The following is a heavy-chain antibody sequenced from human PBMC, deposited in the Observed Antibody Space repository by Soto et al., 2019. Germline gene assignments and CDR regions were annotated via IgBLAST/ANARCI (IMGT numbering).Heavy chain of an antibody. D-gene: IGHD3-16*01. CDR2: MNPNSGNT. Sequence: QVQLVQSGAEVKKPGASVKVSCKASGYTFTSYDINWVRQATGQGLEWMGWMNPNSGNTGYAQKFQGRVTMTRNTSMSTAHMGLSRLSSEDTAVYYCAREGVRGMDVGGQGTTVTVPS. J-gene: IGHJ6*02. CDR3: AREGVRGMDV. V-gene: IGHV1-8*01. CDR1: GYTFTSYD.